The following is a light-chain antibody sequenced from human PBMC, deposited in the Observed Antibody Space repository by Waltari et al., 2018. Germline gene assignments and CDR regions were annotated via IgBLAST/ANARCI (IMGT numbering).Light chain of an antibody. CDR3: QQAHSFPIT. CDR1: RDISTW. Sequence: IQMTQSPSSVAAYVGDGVTITCRASRDISTWLAWYQQKPGKTPNLLIYDGYTLQSGVPSRFSGSGSGTVFTLTISSLQPEDFATYYCQQAHSFPITFGQGTRLEIK. J-gene: IGKJ5*01. CDR2: DGY. V-gene: IGKV1-12*01.